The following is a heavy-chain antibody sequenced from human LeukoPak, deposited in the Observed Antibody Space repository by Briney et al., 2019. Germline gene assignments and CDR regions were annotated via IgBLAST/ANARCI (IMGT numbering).Heavy chain of an antibody. V-gene: IGHV3-48*04. CDR2: IGISSGNT. Sequence: GGSLRLSCAASGFTFSSYSMNWVRQAPGKGLEWISYIGISSGNTKYADSVRGRFTISGDNARNSLYLQMNSLRVEDSAVYYCARDHNYAFDNWGQGTLVTVSS. CDR1: GFTFSSYS. J-gene: IGHJ4*02. D-gene: IGHD1-1*01. CDR3: ARDHNYAFDN.